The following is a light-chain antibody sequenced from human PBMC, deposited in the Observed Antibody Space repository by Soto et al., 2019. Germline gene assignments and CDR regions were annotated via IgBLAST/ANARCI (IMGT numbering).Light chain of an antibody. J-gene: IGLJ1*01. V-gene: IGLV1-51*01. Sequence: VLTQPPSVSAAPGQRVTISCSGSSSNIGGNSVFWYQQLPGTAPKLLIYDDDKRPSGIPDRFSGSKSGTSATLGITGFQTGDEADYYCGSWDSSLSAYVFGTGTKVTVL. CDR3: GSWDSSLSAYV. CDR2: DDD. CDR1: SSNIGGNS.